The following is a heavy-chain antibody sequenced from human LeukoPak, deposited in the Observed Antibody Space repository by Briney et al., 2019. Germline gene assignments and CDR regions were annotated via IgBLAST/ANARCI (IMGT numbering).Heavy chain of an antibody. CDR1: GGSIRNDY. CDR3: ARGKYYFDY. J-gene: IGHJ4*02. Sequence: SETLSLTCTVSGGSIRNDYWSWIRQPPGKGLEWIGYIYYSGNTNYNPSLKSRLTTSLDTSKNQFSLKLSSVTAADTAVYYCARGKYYFDYWGQGTLVTVSS. CDR2: IYYSGNT. V-gene: IGHV4-59*01.